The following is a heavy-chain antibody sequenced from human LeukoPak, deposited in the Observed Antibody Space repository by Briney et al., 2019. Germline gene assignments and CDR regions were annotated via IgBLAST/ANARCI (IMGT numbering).Heavy chain of an antibody. V-gene: IGHV4-61*01. CDR2: IYYSGST. D-gene: IGHD3-10*01. Sequence: SETLSLTCTVSGGSLSSGSYYWSWSRQPPGRGLEWIGYIYYSGSTNYNPSLKSRVTISVDTSKNQFSLKLSSVTAADTAVYYCARDNGSGSYLDYWGQGTLVTVSS. CDR3: ARDNGSGSYLDY. CDR1: GGSLSSGSYY. J-gene: IGHJ4*02.